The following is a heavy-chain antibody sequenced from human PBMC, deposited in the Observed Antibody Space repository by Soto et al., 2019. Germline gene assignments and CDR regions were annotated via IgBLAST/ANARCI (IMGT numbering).Heavy chain of an antibody. J-gene: IGHJ4*02. CDR2: INRSGGT. V-gene: IGHV4-34*01. D-gene: IGHD1-26*01. Sequence: SETLSLTCGVSGASFGSYYWSWIRQAPGKELEWIGEINRSGGTNYNPSLRSRATISVDTSKNQFSLNLRSMTAADTAVYYCARGGKTATIFDSWGQGTLVTVSS. CDR1: GASFGSYY. CDR3: ARGGKTATIFDS.